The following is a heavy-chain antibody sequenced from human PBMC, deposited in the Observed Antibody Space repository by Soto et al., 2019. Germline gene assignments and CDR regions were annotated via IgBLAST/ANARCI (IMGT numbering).Heavy chain of an antibody. J-gene: IGHJ6*04. CDR2: ISYDGSNK. CDR3: AKARTPSNPQLVPLDV. V-gene: IGHV3-30*18. CDR1: GFTFSSYG. Sequence: QVQLVESGGGVVQPGRSLRLSCAASGFTFSSYGMHWVRQAPGKGLEWVAVISYDGSNKYYADSVKGRFTISRDNSKNTLYLQMNSLRAEDTAVYYCAKARTPSNPQLVPLDVWGKGTTVTVSS. D-gene: IGHD6-13*01.